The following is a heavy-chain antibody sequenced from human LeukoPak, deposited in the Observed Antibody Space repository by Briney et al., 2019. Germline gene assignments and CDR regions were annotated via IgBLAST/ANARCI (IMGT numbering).Heavy chain of an antibody. CDR2: ISGSGGST. CDR3: ARGGSVVVPAAILGYFDY. D-gene: IGHD2-2*02. J-gene: IGHJ4*02. V-gene: IGHV3-23*01. CDR1: GFTFSSYA. Sequence: GGSLRLSCAASGFTFSSYAMSWVRQAPGKGLEWVSAISGSGGSTYYADSVKGRFTISRDNAKNSLYLQMNSLRAEDTAVYYCARGGSVVVPAAILGYFDYWGQGTLVTVSS.